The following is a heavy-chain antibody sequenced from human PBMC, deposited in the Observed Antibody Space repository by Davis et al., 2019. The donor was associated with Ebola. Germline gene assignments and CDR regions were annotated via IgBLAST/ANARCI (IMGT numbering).Heavy chain of an antibody. J-gene: IGHJ4*02. V-gene: IGHV3-7*01. CDR3: ARDRSYGGRSDFDC. CDR2: IKQDGSVK. CDR1: GFIFSNYW. Sequence: GESLKISCAASGFIFSNYWMSWVRQAPGKGLEWVANIKQDGSVKYYVDSVKGRFTISRDNPKNSLYLQLNSLTAEDTAVYYCARDRSYGGRSDFDCWGQGTLVTVSS. D-gene: IGHD4-23*01.